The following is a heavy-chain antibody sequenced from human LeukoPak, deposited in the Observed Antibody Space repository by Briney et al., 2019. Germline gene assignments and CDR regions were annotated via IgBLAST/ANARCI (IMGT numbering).Heavy chain of an antibody. J-gene: IGHJ4*02. CDR3: ARHEELLRNFDY. CDR2: IYYSGST. CDR1: GGSISSSSYY. Sequence: SETLSLTCTVSGGSISSSSYYWGWIRQPPGKGLEWIGSIYYSGSTYYNPSLKSRVTIFVDTSKNQFSLKLSSVTAADTAVYYCARHEELLRNFDYWGQGTLVTVSS. D-gene: IGHD1-26*01. V-gene: IGHV4-39*01.